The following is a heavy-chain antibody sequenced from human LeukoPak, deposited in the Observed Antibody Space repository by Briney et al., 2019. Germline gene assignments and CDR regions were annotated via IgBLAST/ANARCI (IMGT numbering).Heavy chain of an antibody. D-gene: IGHD4-23*01. V-gene: IGHV4-38-2*02. CDR3: ARDREVVTPYYYYYYMDV. CDR2: FYHGGST. Sequence: SETLSLTCTVSGYSISTGYYWDWTRQPPGKGLEWIGTFYHGGSTYYNPSLKSRVTISVDTSKNQFSLKLSSVTAADTAVYYCARDREVVTPYYYYYYMDVWGKGTTVTISS. J-gene: IGHJ6*03. CDR1: GYSISTGYY.